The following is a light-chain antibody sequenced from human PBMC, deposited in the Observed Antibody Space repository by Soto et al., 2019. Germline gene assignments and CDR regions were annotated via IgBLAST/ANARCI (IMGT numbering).Light chain of an antibody. Sequence: QSALTHPRSVSGSPGQSVTISCTGTSSDVGGYNYVSWYQQHPGKAPKLMIYDVSKRPSGVSHRFPGSKSGNTASLTTSGLQAEDESDYYCCSYAGSYTHVFGTGTKLTVL. V-gene: IGLV2-11*01. CDR1: SSDVGGYNY. CDR3: CSYAGSYTHV. J-gene: IGLJ1*01. CDR2: DVS.